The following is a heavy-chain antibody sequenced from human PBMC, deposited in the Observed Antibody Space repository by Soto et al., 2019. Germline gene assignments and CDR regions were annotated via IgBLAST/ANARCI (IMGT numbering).Heavy chain of an antibody. V-gene: IGHV3-30*18. CDR3: AKEEVCSSTSCYSVYYYYYGMDV. CDR1: GFTFSSYG. CDR2: ISYDGSNK. D-gene: IGHD2-2*01. Sequence: PGGSLRLSCAASGFTFSSYGMHWVRQAPGKGLEWVAVISYDGSNKYYADSVKGRFTISRDNSKNTLYLQMNSLRAEDTAVYYCAKEEVCSSTSCYSVYYYYYGMDVWGKGTTVTVSS. J-gene: IGHJ6*04.